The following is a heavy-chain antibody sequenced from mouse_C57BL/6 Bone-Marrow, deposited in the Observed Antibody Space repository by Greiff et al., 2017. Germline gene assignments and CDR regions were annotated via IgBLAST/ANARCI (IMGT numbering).Heavy chain of an antibody. Sequence: QVQLQQPGAELVKPGASVKMSCKASGYTFTSYWITWVKLRPGQGLELIGVVHPGSGSTNYNEQSKSKATLTVDTSSSTTYMQHSSLTSEDSAVYYSARRNYGSSCVYWYFDVWGTGTTVTVSS. CDR2: VHPGSGST. J-gene: IGHJ1*03. V-gene: IGHV1-55*01. D-gene: IGHD1-1*01. CDR1: GYTFTSYW. CDR3: ARRNYGSSCVYWYFDV.